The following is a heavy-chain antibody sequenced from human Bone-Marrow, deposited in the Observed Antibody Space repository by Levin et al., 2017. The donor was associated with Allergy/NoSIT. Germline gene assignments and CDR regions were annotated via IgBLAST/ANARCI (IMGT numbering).Heavy chain of an antibody. Sequence: SSETLSLTCAVYGESFSGYHWGWIRQPPGKGLEWIGDINQSGSTNHNPSLKSRVTISVDTSKNEFSMKLSSVTAADTAVYYCARKTVYHCSSTSCFATSYFDYWGQGTLVTVSS. CDR2: INQSGST. CDR3: ARKTVYHCSSTSCFATSYFDY. J-gene: IGHJ4*02. D-gene: IGHD2-2*01. V-gene: IGHV4-34*01. CDR1: GESFSGYH.